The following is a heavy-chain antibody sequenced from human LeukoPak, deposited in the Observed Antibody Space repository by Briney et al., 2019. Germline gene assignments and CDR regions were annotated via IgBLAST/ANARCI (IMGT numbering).Heavy chain of an antibody. CDR3: ARLREGSSGERTWFDP. CDR2: IYYSGST. CDR1: GGSISSYY. J-gene: IGHJ5*02. V-gene: IGHV4-59*08. Sequence: SETLSLTCTVSGGSISSYYWSWIRQPPGKGLEGIGYIYYSGSTNYNPSLKSRVTISVDTSKNQFSLKLSSVTAADTAVYYCARLREGSSGERTWFDPWGQGPLVTVSS. D-gene: IGHD6-19*01.